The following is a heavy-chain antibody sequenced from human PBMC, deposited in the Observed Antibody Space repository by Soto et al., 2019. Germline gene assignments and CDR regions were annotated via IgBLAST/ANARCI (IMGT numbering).Heavy chain of an antibody. D-gene: IGHD6-13*01. CDR1: GFTFDDYA. CDR3: AKDLRMRVFEDAFDI. J-gene: IGHJ3*02. CDR2: ISWNSGSI. Sequence: PGGSLRLSCAASGFTFDDYAMHWVRQAPGKGLEWVSGISWNSGSIGYADSVKGRFTISRDNAKNSLYLQMNSLRAEDTALYYCAKDLRMRVFEDAFDIWGQGXMVTV. V-gene: IGHV3-9*01.